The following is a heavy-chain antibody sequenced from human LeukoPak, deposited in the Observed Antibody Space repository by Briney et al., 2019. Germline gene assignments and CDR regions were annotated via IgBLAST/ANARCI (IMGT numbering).Heavy chain of an antibody. Sequence: SSETLSLTCTVSGGSISTSSYYWGWIRQPPGKGLECIGNIYYSGSTYYNPSLKSRVTISVDTSKNQFSLKLSSVTAADTAVYYCARHEFRGLRFKRAFDYWGQGTLVTVSS. CDR2: IYYSGST. CDR3: ARHEFRGLRFKRAFDY. CDR1: GGSISTSSYY. D-gene: IGHD4-17*01. V-gene: IGHV4-39*01. J-gene: IGHJ4*02.